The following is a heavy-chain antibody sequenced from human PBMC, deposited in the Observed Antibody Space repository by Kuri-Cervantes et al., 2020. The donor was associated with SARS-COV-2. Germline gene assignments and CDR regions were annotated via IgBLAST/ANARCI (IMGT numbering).Heavy chain of an antibody. J-gene: IGHJ4*02. CDR2: ISGPGASS. D-gene: IGHD3/OR15-3a*01. CDR1: GFAFRDYA. Sequence: GESLKISCAASGFAFRDYAVSWGRQAPGKGLEWVSAISGPGASSYYADSVRGRFTISRDNSKNTLNLQMNSLRAEDTAVYYCAKSLDRIGHAMGPFDSWGQGTLVTVSS. V-gene: IGHV3-23*01. CDR3: AKSLDRIGHAMGPFDS.